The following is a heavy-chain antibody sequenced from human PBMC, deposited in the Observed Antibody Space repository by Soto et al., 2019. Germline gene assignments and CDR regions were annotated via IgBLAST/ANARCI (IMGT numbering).Heavy chain of an antibody. CDR2: IRHSGST. Sequence: QVQLQQWGAGLLKPSETLSLSCAVYGGSFYWTWIRQPPGKGLEGIGEIRHSGSTNYNPSLQSRVSLSIDRPKSQLSLTVDSVTAAGTAVYYCARGGGDYDYAVDVWGQGTKVTVSS. CDR1: GGSFY. V-gene: IGHV4-34*01. D-gene: IGHD4-17*01. J-gene: IGHJ6*02. CDR3: ARGGGDYDYAVDV.